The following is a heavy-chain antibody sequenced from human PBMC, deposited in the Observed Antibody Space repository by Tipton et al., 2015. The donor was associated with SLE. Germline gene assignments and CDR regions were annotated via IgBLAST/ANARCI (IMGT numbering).Heavy chain of an antibody. CDR3: ARDGSGWSIN. D-gene: IGHD6-19*01. V-gene: IGHV3-7*01. Sequence: SLRLSCAASGFTFSTYAMSWVRQAPGKGLEWVANIKPDGREICYVDSVKGRFTISRDNAKTSLYLQMDSLSVEDTAVYYCARDGSGWSINWGQGTLVTVSS. CDR1: GFTFSTYA. J-gene: IGHJ4*02. CDR2: IKPDGREI.